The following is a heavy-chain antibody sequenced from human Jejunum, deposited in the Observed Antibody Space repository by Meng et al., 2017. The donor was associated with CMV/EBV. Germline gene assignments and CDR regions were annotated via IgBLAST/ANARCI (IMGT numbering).Heavy chain of an antibody. V-gene: IGHV4-30-4*08. D-gene: IGHD5-18*01. CDR2: SYYSGNT. J-gene: IGHJ6*02. Sequence: GDYYRSWLRQPPGQGPEWNGYSYYSGNTYYNPSLKSRVTISVDTSKNQFSLRLTSMTAADTAVYYCARGAQLLPPPTYYYYGLDVWGQGTTVTVSS. CDR3: ARGAQLLPPPTYYYYGLDV. CDR1: GDYY.